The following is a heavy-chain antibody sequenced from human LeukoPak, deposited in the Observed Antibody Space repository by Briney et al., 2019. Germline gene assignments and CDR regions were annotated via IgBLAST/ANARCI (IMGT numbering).Heavy chain of an antibody. V-gene: IGHV3-11*06. Sequence: GGSLRLSCAASGFTFSDYYMSWIRQAPGKGLERVSYISSSSSYTNYADSVKGRFTISRDNAKNSLYLQMNSLRAEDTAVYYCASLPGYCSGGSCYPGGVEYFQHWGQGTLVTVSS. J-gene: IGHJ1*01. CDR1: GFTFSDYY. D-gene: IGHD2-15*01. CDR3: ASLPGYCSGGSCYPGGVEYFQH. CDR2: ISSSSSYT.